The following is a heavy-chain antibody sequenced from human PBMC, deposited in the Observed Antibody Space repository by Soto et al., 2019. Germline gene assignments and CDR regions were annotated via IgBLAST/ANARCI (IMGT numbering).Heavy chain of an antibody. Sequence: QVQLQVSGPGLGKPSQTLSLTCTVSGGSISSGGYYWSWIRQHPGKGLEWIGYIYYSGSTYYNPSLKSRVTISVDTSKNQFSLKLSSVTAADTAVYYCARVTVTTLDLWSSYYFDYWGQGTLVTVSS. D-gene: IGHD4-17*01. CDR1: GGSISSGGYY. J-gene: IGHJ4*02. CDR3: ARVTVTTLDLWSSYYFDY. V-gene: IGHV4-31*03. CDR2: IYYSGST.